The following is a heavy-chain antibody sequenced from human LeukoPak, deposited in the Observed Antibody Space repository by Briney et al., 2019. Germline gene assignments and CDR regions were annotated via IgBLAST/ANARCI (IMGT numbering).Heavy chain of an antibody. Sequence: ASVKVSCKASGYTFTGYYMHWVRQAAGQGLDWMGRINPNSGGTNYAQKFQGRVTITRDTSISTAYLELSRPRSDDTAVYYCARDLIAAAGNVYWGQGTLVTVSS. V-gene: IGHV1-2*06. J-gene: IGHJ4*02. CDR3: ARDLIAAAGNVY. CDR2: INPNSGGT. D-gene: IGHD6-13*01. CDR1: GYTFTGYY.